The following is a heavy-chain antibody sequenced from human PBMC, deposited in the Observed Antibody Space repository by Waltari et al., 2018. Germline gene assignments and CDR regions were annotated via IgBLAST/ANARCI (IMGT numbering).Heavy chain of an antibody. D-gene: IGHD6-19*01. V-gene: IGHV3-9*03. CDR2: ICWNSGSI. Sequence: LDWVSGICWNSGSIGYADSVKGRFTISRDNAKNSLYLQMNRLRADDMALYYCAKGNGGWSHDAFDIWGQGTMVTVSS. CDR3: AKGNGGWSHDAFDI. J-gene: IGHJ3*02.